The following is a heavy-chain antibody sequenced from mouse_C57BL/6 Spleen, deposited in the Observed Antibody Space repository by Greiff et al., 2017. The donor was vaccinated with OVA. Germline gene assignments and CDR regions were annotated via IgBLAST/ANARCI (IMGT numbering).Heavy chain of an antibody. Sequence: VQLQQPGAELVMPGASVKLSCKASGYTFTSYWMHWVKPRPGQGLEWIGEIDPSDSYTNYNQKFKGKSTLTVDKSSSTAYMQLSSLTSEDSAVYYCARSHYYGSSLYYFDYWGQGTTLTVSS. V-gene: IGHV1-69*01. CDR2: IDPSDSYT. CDR3: ARSHYYGSSLYYFDY. CDR1: GYTFTSYW. J-gene: IGHJ2*01. D-gene: IGHD1-1*01.